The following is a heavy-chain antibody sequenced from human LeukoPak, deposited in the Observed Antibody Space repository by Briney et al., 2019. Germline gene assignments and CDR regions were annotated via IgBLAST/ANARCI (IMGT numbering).Heavy chain of an antibody. Sequence: PGGSLRLSCAASGFTFSTYAMSWLRQAPGTGPQWVSTIFGDGRTHYADSVKGRFTISRDNSQNTLDIHMSSLRAEDTAIYYCARDPGGSSASWGQGTLVTVSS. CDR2: IFGDGRT. CDR1: GFTFSTYA. J-gene: IGHJ5*02. CDR3: ARDPGGSSAS. D-gene: IGHD1-26*01. V-gene: IGHV3-23*01.